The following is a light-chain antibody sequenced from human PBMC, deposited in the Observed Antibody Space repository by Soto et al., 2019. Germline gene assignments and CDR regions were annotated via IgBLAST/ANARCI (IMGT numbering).Light chain of an antibody. CDR3: YSYSTSGIHYV. CDR2: DVS. J-gene: IGLJ1*01. Sequence: QSALTQPASVSGSPGQSITISCAGSSSDVGGYEYVSWYQQHPGRAPKLIIYDVSNRPSGVSNRFSCAKSGNTASLTISGLQADDEADYYCYSYSTSGIHYVFGDGTKLTVL. V-gene: IGLV2-14*03. CDR1: SSDVGGYEY.